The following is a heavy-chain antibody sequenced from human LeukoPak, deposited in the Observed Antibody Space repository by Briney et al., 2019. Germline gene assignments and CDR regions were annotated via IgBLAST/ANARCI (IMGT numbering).Heavy chain of an antibody. D-gene: IGHD2-2*01. J-gene: IGHJ5*02. CDR1: GGSFSGYY. V-gene: IGHV4-34*01. CDR3: ARRDYCTSTTCYESYNWFDP. Sequence: SETLSLTCAVYGGSFSGYYWSWIRQPPGNGLEWIGELNHSGSTNYSPPLKRRVTISVDTSNNQFSLKLSSVTAADTAVYYCARRDYCTSTTCYESYNWFDPWGQGTLVTVSS. CDR2: LNHSGST.